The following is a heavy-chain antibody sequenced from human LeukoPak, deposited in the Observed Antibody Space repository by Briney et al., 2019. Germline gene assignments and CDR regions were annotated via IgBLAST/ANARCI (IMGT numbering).Heavy chain of an antibody. D-gene: IGHD2-21*02. CDR1: GITFSSYW. J-gene: IGHJ4*02. CDR2: IKSDGSGT. Sequence: GASLRLSCAVSGITFSSYWMHWVRQAPGKGLVWVSRIKSDGSGTSYADSVKGRFTISRDNAKNTLYLQMNSLRAEDTAVYYCAITAGFWGQGTLVTVSS. V-gene: IGHV3-74*01. CDR3: AITAGF.